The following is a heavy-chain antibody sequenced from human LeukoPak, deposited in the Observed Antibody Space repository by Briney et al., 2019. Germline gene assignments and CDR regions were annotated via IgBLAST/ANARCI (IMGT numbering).Heavy chain of an antibody. J-gene: IGHJ4*02. V-gene: IGHV4-39*01. D-gene: IGHD4-17*01. CDR2: IYYSGST. Sequence: SETLSLTCTVSGGSISSSSYYWGWIRQPPGKGLEWIGSIYYSGSTYYNPSLKSRVTISVDTSKNQFSLKLSSVTAADTAVYYCARAPLGPRYGDYPCFDYWGQGTLVTVSS. CDR3: ARAPLGPRYGDYPCFDY. CDR1: GGSISSSSYY.